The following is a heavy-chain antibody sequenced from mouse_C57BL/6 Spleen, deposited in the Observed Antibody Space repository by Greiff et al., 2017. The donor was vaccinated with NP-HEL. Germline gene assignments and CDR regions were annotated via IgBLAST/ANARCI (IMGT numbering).Heavy chain of an antibody. D-gene: IGHD2-4*01. CDR1: GFTFSSYA. V-gene: IGHV5-9-1*02. CDR3: TRAGDDYGGFAD. CDR2: ISSGGDYI. J-gene: IGHJ3*01. Sequence: EVMLVESGEGLVKPGGSLKLSCAASGFTFSSYAMSWVRQTPERRLEWVAYISSGGDYIYYADTVKGRFTISRDNARNTLYLQMSSLKSEDTAMYYCTRAGDDYGGFADWGQGTLVTVSA.